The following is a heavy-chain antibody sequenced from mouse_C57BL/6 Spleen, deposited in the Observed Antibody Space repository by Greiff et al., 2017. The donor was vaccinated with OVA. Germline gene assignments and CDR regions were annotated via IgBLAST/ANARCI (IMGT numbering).Heavy chain of an antibody. CDR3: ARWDGNYYAMDY. D-gene: IGHD2-1*01. V-gene: IGHV1-50*01. CDR1: GYTFTSYW. J-gene: IGHJ4*01. CDR2: IDPSDSYT. Sequence: VQLQESGAELVKPGASVKLSCKASGYTFTSYWMQWVKQRPGQGLEWIGEIDPSDSYTNYNQKFKGKATLTVDTSSSTAYMQLSSLTSEDSAVYYCARWDGNYYAMDYWGQGTSVTVSS.